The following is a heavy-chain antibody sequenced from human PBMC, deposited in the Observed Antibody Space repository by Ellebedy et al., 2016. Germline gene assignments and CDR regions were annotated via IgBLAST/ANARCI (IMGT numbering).Heavy chain of an antibody. D-gene: IGHD3-22*01. CDR2: INPNSGGT. Sequence: ASVKVSCKASGYTFTGYYMHWVRQAPGQGLEWMGWINPNSGGTNYAQKFQGWVTMTRDTSISTAYMELSRLRSDDTAVYYCALSSSGYYSFYRYWGQGTLVTVSS. J-gene: IGHJ4*02. V-gene: IGHV1-2*04. CDR1: GYTFTGYY. CDR3: ALSSSGYYSFYRY.